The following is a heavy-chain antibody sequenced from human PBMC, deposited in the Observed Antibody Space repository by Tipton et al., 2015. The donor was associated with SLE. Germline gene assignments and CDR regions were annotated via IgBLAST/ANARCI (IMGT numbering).Heavy chain of an antibody. D-gene: IGHD6-13*01. CDR2: IRFDGNIK. CDR3: AKVLRAAAGYFDY. Sequence: SLRLSCAASGFTFSTYGMHWVRQAPGKGLEWVSFIRFDGNIKQYADSVKGRFTISRDNSKNTLYLQMNSLRAEDTAVYYCAKVLRAAAGYFDYWGQGTLVTVSS. J-gene: IGHJ4*02. V-gene: IGHV3-30*02. CDR1: GFTFSTYG.